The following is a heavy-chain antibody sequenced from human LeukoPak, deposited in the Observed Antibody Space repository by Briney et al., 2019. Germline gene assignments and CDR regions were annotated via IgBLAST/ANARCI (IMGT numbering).Heavy chain of an antibody. CDR1: GGTFSSYA. J-gene: IGHJ5*02. Sequence: GASVKVSCKASGGTFSSYAISWVRQAPGQGLEWMGGIIPIFGTANYAQKFQGRVTITTDESTSTAYMDLSSLRYEDTAVYYCATGNSKLNWFDPWGQGTLVTVSS. D-gene: IGHD4-23*01. V-gene: IGHV1-69*05. CDR3: ATGNSKLNWFDP. CDR2: IIPIFGTA.